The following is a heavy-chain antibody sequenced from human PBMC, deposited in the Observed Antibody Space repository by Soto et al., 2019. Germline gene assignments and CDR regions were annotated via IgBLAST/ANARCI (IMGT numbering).Heavy chain of an antibody. D-gene: IGHD6-19*01. J-gene: IGHJ3*02. CDR3: ARPSSGWYRPGPHVFAI. CDR1: GYSFTSYW. Sequence: GESLKISCKGSGYSFTSYWIGWVRQIPGKGLEWMGIIYPGDSDTRYSPSFQGQVTISADKSISTAYLQWSSLKASDTAMYYCARPSSGWYRPGPHVFAIWGQGTMVTGSS. V-gene: IGHV5-51*01. CDR2: IYPGDSDT.